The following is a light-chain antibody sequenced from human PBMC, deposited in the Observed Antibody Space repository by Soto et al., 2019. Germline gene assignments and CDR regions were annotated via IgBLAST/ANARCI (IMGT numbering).Light chain of an antibody. CDR2: EVS. V-gene: IGLV2-14*01. CDR1: SSDVGGYNY. CDR3: SSYTSSSTVV. J-gene: IGLJ2*01. Sequence: QSALTQPASVSGSPGQSITISCTGTSSDVGGYNYVSWYQQHTGKAPNLMIYEVSNRPSGVSNRFSGSKSGNTASLTISGLQAEDEADYYCSSYTSSSTVVFGGGTKLTVL.